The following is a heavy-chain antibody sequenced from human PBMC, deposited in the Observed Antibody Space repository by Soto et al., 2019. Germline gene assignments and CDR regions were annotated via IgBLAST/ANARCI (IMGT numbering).Heavy chain of an antibody. J-gene: IGHJ4*02. Sequence: EVQLLESGGGLVQPGGSLRLSCAASGFTFSIYAMTWVRQAPGKGLDWVSAIGADGDTTYYANSVKGRFTISRDNSKNTLYLQMNSLRAEDSAVYYCAKDPSGQIRGALDCWGQGTRVTVSS. V-gene: IGHV3-23*01. CDR3: AKDPSGQIRGALDC. D-gene: IGHD3-10*01. CDR2: IGADGDTT. CDR1: GFTFSIYA.